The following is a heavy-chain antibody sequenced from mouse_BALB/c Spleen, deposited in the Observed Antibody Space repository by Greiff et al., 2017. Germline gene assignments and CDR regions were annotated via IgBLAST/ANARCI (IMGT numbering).Heavy chain of an antibody. V-gene: IGHV5-17*02. CDR3: ARWDYDRGDY. CDR2: ISSGSSTI. D-gene: IGHD2-4*01. Sequence: EVQLVESGGGLVQPGGSRKLSCAASGFTFSSFGMHWVRQAPEKGLEWVAYISSGSSTIYYADTVKGRFTISRDNPKNTLFLQMTSLRSEDTAMYYCARWDYDRGDYWGQGTTLTVSS. CDR1: GFTFSSFG. J-gene: IGHJ2*01.